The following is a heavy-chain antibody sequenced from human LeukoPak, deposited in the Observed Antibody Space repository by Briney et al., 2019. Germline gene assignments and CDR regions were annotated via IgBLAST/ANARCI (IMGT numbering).Heavy chain of an antibody. D-gene: IGHD2-21*02. CDR1: GFTFSSYN. CDR2: IGSSSGTI. J-gene: IGHJ4*02. CDR3: ARGGDPDY. Sequence: PGGSLRLSCAASGFTFSSYNLNWVRQAPGKGLEWVSYIGSSSGTIYYADSVKGRFTISRDNAKNSLYLQMNSLRAEDTAVYYCARGGDPDYWGQGTLVTVSS. V-gene: IGHV3-48*04.